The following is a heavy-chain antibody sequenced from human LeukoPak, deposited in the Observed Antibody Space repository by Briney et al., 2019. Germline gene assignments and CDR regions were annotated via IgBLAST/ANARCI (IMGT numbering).Heavy chain of an antibody. CDR1: GYAFTGYY. J-gene: IGHJ6*02. D-gene: IGHD2-15*01. V-gene: IGHV1-2*02. Sequence: ASVKVSCKASGYAFTGYYMHWVRQAPGQGLEWMGWINPNSGGTNYAQKFQGRVTMTRDTSISTAYMEPSRLRSDDTAVYYCASGNYYYYGMDVWGQGTTVTVSS. CDR3: ASGNYYYYGMDV. CDR2: INPNSGGT.